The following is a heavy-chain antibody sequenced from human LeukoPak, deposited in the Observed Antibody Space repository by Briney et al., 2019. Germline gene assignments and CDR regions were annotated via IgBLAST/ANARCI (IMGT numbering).Heavy chain of an antibody. CDR2: ISYDGDNE. D-gene: IGHD3-16*01. CDR3: ARVRGGRSWYYYGMDV. CDR1: GFTFSNFA. Sequence: PGRSLRLSCAASGFTFSNFAMHWVRQAPGKGLEWAAVISYDGDNEYYADSVKGQFTISRDNSKDRLYLQMNSLRPEDTAMYYCARVRGGRSWYYYGMDVWGRGTTVTVSS. J-gene: IGHJ6*02. V-gene: IGHV3-30-3*01.